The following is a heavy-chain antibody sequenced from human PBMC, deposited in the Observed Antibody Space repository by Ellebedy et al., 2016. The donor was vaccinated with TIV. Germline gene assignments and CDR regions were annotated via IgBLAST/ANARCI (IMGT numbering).Heavy chain of an antibody. J-gene: IGHJ5*02. D-gene: IGHD3-10*01. V-gene: IGHV3-23*01. CDR3: ARLIDPEGMGWFDP. CDR2: IDEGGDTT. CDR1: GFSFSNYG. Sequence: GGSLRLSCAVSGFSFSNYGMSWVRQAPGEGLEWVSAIDEGGDTTNYADSVKGRFAISRDNSKNTLYLQMNSLRPEDTAVYYCARLIDPEGMGWFDPWGQGTLVTVSS.